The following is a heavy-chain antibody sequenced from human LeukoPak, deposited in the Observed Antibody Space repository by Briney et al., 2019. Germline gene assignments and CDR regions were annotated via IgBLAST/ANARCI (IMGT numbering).Heavy chain of an antibody. J-gene: IGHJ5*02. V-gene: IGHV1-69*04. CDR3: AKDINNDSNDNSGGWLDP. CDR2: IIPILGIA. CDR1: GGTFSSYA. Sequence: LVKVSCKASGGTFSSYAISWVRQAPGQGLEWMGRIIPILGIANYAQKFQGRVTITADKSTSTAYMELSSLRSEDTAVYYCAKDINNDSNDNSGGWLDPWGPGTLVTVSS. D-gene: IGHD3-22*01.